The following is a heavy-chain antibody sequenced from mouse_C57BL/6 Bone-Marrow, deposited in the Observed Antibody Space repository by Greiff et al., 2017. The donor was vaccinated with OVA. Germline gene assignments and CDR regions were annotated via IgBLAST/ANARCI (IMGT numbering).Heavy chain of an antibody. V-gene: IGHV1-81*01. J-gene: IGHJ2*01. CDR2: IYPRSGNT. Sequence: VMLVESGAELARPGASVKLSCKASGYTFTSYGISWVKQRTGQGLEWIGEIYPRSGNTYYNEKFKGKATLTADKSSSTAYMELRSLTSEDSAVYFCARGDDGYYADYFDYWGQGTTLTVSS. CDR3: ARGDDGYYADYFDY. D-gene: IGHD2-3*01. CDR1: GYTFTSYG.